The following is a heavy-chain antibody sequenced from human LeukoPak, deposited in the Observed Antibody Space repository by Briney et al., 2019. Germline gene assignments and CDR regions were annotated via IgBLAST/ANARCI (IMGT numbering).Heavy chain of an antibody. D-gene: IGHD1-26*01. CDR3: ARHLGSYSPKFGF. CDR2: IYFTGTTS. J-gene: IGHJ4*02. CDR1: GDSISGGYY. Sequence: PSETLSLTCSVSGDSISGGYYWGWIRQHPGKGLEWIGSIYFTGTTSYYNPSLKSRVTISLDTSENQFSLKVNSMTAADTAVYYCARHLGSYSPKFGFWGQGILVTVSS. V-gene: IGHV4-31*03.